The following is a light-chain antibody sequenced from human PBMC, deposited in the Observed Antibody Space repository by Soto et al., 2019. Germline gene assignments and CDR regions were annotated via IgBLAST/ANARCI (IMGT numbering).Light chain of an antibody. CDR3: QHYKNWPQDRT. CDR1: QSVSSN. Sequence: EIVMTQSPATLSVSPGERATLSCRASQSVSSNLAWYQQKPGQAPRLLIYGASTRATGIPARFSGSGSGTEFTLTIRSRQSEDCAIYCCQHYKNWPQDRTCGQGTKVEIK. CDR2: GAS. V-gene: IGKV3-15*01. J-gene: IGKJ1*01.